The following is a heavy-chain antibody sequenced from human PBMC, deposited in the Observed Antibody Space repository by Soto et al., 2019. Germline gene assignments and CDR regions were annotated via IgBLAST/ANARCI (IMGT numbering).Heavy chain of an antibody. CDR2: IYYSGST. J-gene: IGHJ4*02. CDR1: GGSISSGGYY. D-gene: IGHD2-21*02. CDR3: AREGAYCGGDCYKSYYFDY. Sequence: QVQLQESGPGLVKPSQTLSLTCTVSGGSISSGGYYWSWIRQHPGKGLEWIGYIYYSGSTYYNPSXXGRVTISVDTXXNXYXPKLSSVTAADTAVYYCAREGAYCGGDCYKSYYFDYWGQGTLVTVSS. V-gene: IGHV4-31*03.